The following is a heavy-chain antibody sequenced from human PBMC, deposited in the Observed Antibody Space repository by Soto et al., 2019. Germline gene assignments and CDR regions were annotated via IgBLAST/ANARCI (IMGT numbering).Heavy chain of an antibody. J-gene: IGHJ4*01. CDR2: ISSSSSYI. CDR3: ARRYYDPSGYLPIDY. D-gene: IGHD3-22*01. CDR1: GFNFDTYS. V-gene: IGHV3-21*01. Sequence: EVQLVESGGGLVKPGGSLRLSCAASGFNFDTYSMNWVRQAPGKGLEWVSSISSSSSYIYYADSVKGRFTISRDNAKNSLYLQMNSLRAEDTAVYYCARRYYDPSGYLPIDYWGLGTLVTVSS.